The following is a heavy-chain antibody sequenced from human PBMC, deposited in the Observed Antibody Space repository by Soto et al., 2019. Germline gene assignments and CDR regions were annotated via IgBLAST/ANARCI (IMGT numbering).Heavy chain of an antibody. CDR2: IGTDGNT. CDR3: ARDRGPYDYFAMDV. J-gene: IGHJ6*02. V-gene: IGHV3-13*01. Sequence: VHLVESGGGLVQPGGSLRLSCAVSGFTFSSYDMHWVRQRTGKGLEWVSAIGTDGNTYYTASVKGRFTISRENAKISLYLQMDSLRAEDTAVYYCARDRGPYDYFAMDVWGQGTTVTVSS. D-gene: IGHD3-9*01. CDR1: GFTFSSYD.